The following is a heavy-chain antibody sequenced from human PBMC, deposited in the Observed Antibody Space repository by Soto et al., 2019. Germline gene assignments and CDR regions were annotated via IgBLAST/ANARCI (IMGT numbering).Heavy chain of an antibody. CDR1: GYTFTIYD. Sequence: QVQLEQSGAEVKKPGASVKVSCKASGYTFTIYDIHWVRQATGQGREWMGWKNPNSVDTGYAQKFQGRVTMTRNTPLSTAYVAVSSMRSEDTAMYYCARGLEWLRNYLGQGTLAPVSS. CDR3: ARGLEWLRNY. D-gene: IGHD3-3*01. J-gene: IGHJ4*02. V-gene: IGHV1-8*01. CDR2: KNPNSVDT.